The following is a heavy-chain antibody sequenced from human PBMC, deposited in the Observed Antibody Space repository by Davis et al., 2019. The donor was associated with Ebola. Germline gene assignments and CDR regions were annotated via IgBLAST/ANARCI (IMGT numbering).Heavy chain of an antibody. CDR1: GASIRTYY. V-gene: IGHV4-59*01. CDR3: ARDSSPRNLDI. D-gene: IGHD1-14*01. J-gene: IGHJ3*02. CDR2: IYNSGST. Sequence: GSLRLSCNVSGASIRTYYWSWVRQPPGKGLEWIGYIYNSGSTNYNPSLRGRVTISADPSKNQFSLRLTSVTAADTAVYYCARDSSPRNLDIWGQGTLVTVSS.